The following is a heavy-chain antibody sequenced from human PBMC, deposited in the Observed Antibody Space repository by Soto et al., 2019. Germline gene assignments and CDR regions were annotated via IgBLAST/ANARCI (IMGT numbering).Heavy chain of an antibody. J-gene: IGHJ3*02. D-gene: IGHD4-17*01. CDR3: GKQVYGGNTGASDI. CDR1: GFTFSSYA. Sequence: GGSLRLSCAASGFTFSSYAMTWVRQAPGKGLEWVSGISGSGGSTFYTYSVKGRFTISRDNSKNTVYLQMNSLRAEDTAVYYCGKQVYGGNTGASDIWGQGTMVTVS. CDR2: ISGSGGST. V-gene: IGHV3-23*01.